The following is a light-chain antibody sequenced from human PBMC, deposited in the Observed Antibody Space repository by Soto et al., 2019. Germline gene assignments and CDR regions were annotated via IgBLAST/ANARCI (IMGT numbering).Light chain of an antibody. J-gene: IGKJ2*01. Sequence: EIVLTQSPGTLSLSPGERATLSCRASQTVSSNLAWYQHKPGQAPRLLIYGASSRATDIPDRFSGSGSGTDFTLTISRLEPEDFAVYFCQRYGSSYTFGQGTKLEIK. V-gene: IGKV3-20*01. CDR2: GAS. CDR3: QRYGSSYT. CDR1: QTVSSN.